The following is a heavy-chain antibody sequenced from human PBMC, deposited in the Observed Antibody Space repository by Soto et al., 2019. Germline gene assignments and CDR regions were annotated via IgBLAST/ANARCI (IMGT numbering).Heavy chain of an antibody. CDR2: INHSGST. Sequence: SETLSLTCAVYGGSFSGYYWSWIRQPPGKGLEWIGEINHSGSTNYNPSQKSRVTISVDTSKNQFSLKMSSVTAADTAVYYCSRESPALRFLEWLPRSSHAFDIWGQGTMVTVSS. V-gene: IGHV4-34*01. J-gene: IGHJ3*02. D-gene: IGHD3-3*01. CDR1: GGSFSGYY. CDR3: SRESPALRFLEWLPRSSHAFDI.